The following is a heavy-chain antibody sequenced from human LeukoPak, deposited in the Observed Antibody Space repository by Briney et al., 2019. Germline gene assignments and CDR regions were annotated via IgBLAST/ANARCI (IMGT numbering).Heavy chain of an antibody. D-gene: IGHD3-3*01. Sequence: ASVKVSCKASGYTFTGYYMHWVRQAPGQGLEWMGWINPNSGGTNYAQKFQGRVTMTRDTSISTAYMELSRLRSDDTAVYYCARVVGVVTASPNDAFDIWGQGTMVTVSS. CDR1: GYTFTGYY. CDR3: ARVVGVVTASPNDAFDI. J-gene: IGHJ3*02. CDR2: INPNSGGT. V-gene: IGHV1-2*02.